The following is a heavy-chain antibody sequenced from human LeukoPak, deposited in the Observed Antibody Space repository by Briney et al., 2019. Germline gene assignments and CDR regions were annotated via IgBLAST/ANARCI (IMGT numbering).Heavy chain of an antibody. CDR3: ARGPQAFDGYEVYRSSWNDY. J-gene: IGHJ4*02. CDR2: ISAYNGNT. Sequence: SSVKVSCKASGYTFTSYVISWVRQAPGQGREWMGWISAYNGNTNYAQKLQGRVTMTTDTSTSTAYMELRSLRSDDTAVYYCARGPQAFDGYEVYRSSWNDYWGEGTLVTV. V-gene: IGHV1-18*01. CDR1: GYTFTSYV. D-gene: IGHD6-13*01.